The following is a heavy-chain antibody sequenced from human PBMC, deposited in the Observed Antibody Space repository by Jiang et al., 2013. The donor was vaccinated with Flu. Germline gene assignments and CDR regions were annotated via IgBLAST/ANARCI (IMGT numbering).Heavy chain of an antibody. J-gene: IGHJ4*02. CDR2: IYHSGST. Sequence: SLTCAVSGYSISSGYYWGWIRQPPGKGLEWIGSIYHSGSTYYNPSLKSRLTISVDTSKNQFSLKLSSVTAADTAVYYCARDRQGTDCSGGSCYSFDYWGQGTLVTVSS. D-gene: IGHD2-15*01. CDR1: GYSISSGYY. CDR3: ARDRQGTDCSGGSCYSFDY. V-gene: IGHV4-38-2*02.